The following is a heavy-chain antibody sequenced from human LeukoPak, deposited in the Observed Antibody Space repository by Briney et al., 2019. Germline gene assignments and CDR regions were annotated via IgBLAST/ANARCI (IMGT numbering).Heavy chain of an antibody. Sequence: PGASLRLSCAASGFTFSSYAMSWVRQAPGEGLEWVSAISGSGGCTYYADSVKGRFTISRDNSMNTLFLQMNSLRGEDTAVYYCAKERGAFSSYDYWGQGTLVTVSS. J-gene: IGHJ4*02. V-gene: IGHV3-23*01. CDR1: GFTFSSYA. D-gene: IGHD3-10*01. CDR3: AKERGAFSSYDY. CDR2: ISGSGGCT.